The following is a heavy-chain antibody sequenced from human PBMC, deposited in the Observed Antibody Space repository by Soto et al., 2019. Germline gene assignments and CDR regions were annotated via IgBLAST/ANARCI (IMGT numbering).Heavy chain of an antibody. CDR2: IYYTGTT. CDR1: GSPISSHY. V-gene: IGHV4-59*08. D-gene: IGHD3-10*01. J-gene: IGHJ4*02. CDR3: ARYYGGYSDY. Sequence: SETLSLTCTVSGSPISSHYWSWFRQPPGQGLEWVGYIYYTGTTTYNPSFMGRAAISVDASKSQFSLKLSSVTAADTAGYYCARYYGGYSDYWGQGTLDTFSS.